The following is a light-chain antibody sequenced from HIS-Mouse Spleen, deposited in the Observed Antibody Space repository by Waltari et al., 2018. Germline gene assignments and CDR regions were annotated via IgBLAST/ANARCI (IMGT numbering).Light chain of an antibody. V-gene: IGLV1-47*01. CDR1: SSNIGSNY. CDR2: RNN. CDR3: AAWDDSLSGPV. Sequence: QSVLTQPPSASGTPGQRVTIPCSGSSSNIGSNYVYWYHQLPGTAPKLLIYRNNQRPSGVPDRFSGSKSGTSASLAISGLRSEDEADYYCAAWDDSLSGPVFGGGTKLTVL. J-gene: IGLJ3*02.